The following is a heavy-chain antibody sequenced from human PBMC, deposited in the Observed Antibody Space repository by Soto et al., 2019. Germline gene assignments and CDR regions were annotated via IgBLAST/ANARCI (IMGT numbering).Heavy chain of an antibody. J-gene: IGHJ4*02. CDR2: ISAYNGNT. CDR1: GYTFTSYG. Sequence: ASVKVSCKASGYTFTSYGISWVRQAPGQGLEWMGWISAYNGNTNYAQKLQGRVTMTTDTSTSTAYMELRSLRSDDTAVYYCARAPPTQQLENWGIDYWGQGTLVTVSS. D-gene: IGHD6-13*01. V-gene: IGHV1-18*01. CDR3: ARAPPTQQLENWGIDY.